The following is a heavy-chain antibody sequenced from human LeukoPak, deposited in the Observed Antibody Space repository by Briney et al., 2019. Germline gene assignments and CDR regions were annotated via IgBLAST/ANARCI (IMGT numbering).Heavy chain of an antibody. D-gene: IGHD6-6*01. CDR3: ARGFAGGSSPLFDY. J-gene: IGHJ4*02. Sequence: ASVTLSLTCTVSGGSISGYYWNWIRQPPGKGLEWIGYIYYSGNTDDNPSLRSRVTISVDTSRNQFSLKLSSVTAADTAVYYCARGFAGGSSPLFDYWGQGTLVTVSS. CDR1: GGSISGYY. V-gene: IGHV4-59*01. CDR2: IYYSGNT.